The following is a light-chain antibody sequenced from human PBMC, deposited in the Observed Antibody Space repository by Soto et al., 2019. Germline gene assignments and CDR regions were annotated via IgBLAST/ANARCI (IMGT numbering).Light chain of an antibody. Sequence: DIQMTQSPSTLSASVGDRVTITCRASQSISSWLAWYQQKPGKAPKLLIYDASSLESGVPSRFSGSGSGTEVTLTISSLQPDDFATYSCQQYYSYPMYTFGQGTKLEIK. V-gene: IGKV1-5*01. CDR2: DAS. CDR1: QSISSW. CDR3: QQYYSYPMYT. J-gene: IGKJ2*01.